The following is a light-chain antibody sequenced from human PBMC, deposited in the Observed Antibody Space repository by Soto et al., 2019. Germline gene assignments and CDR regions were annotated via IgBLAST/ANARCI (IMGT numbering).Light chain of an antibody. V-gene: IGKV3-15*01. CDR2: DAS. J-gene: IGKJ5*01. CDR3: QQYNNWPPIT. CDR1: QSVRSK. Sequence: EIVMTQSPGTLSVSPGERATLSCRASQSVRSKLAWYQQKPGQAPRLLIYDASTRATGIPARFSGSGSGTEFTLTISSQQSEDFAVYYCQQYNNWPPITFGQGTRLEIK.